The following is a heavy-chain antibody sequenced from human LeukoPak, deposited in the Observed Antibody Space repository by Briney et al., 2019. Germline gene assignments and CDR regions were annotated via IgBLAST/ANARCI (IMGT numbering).Heavy chain of an antibody. CDR1: GFTFSSYA. CDR3: AKDPGSGYDLFGDY. V-gene: IGHV3-23*01. J-gene: IGHJ4*02. Sequence: PGGSLRLSCAASGFTFSSYAMSWVRQAPGKGLEWVSAISGSGGSTYYADSVKGRFTISRDNSKNTLYLQMNSLRAEDTAVYYCAKDPGSGYDLFGDYWGQGTLVTVSS. D-gene: IGHD5-12*01. CDR2: ISGSGGST.